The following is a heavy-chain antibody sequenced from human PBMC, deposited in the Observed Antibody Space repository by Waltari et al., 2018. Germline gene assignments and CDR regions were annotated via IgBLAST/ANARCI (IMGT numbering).Heavy chain of an antibody. CDR1: GDSISSGDYY. Sequence: QVQLQESGPGLVKPSQTLSLTCTISGDSISSGDYYWSWLRQAPGKGLEWIGSIYYTGTTYYNPSLKSRLTISVESSKIQFSLRLNSVTAADTAVYYCARRNYYNGCFDYWGQGTLVTVSS. CDR2: IYYTGTT. V-gene: IGHV4-30-4*01. D-gene: IGHD3-10*01. CDR3: ARRNYYNGCFDY. J-gene: IGHJ4*02.